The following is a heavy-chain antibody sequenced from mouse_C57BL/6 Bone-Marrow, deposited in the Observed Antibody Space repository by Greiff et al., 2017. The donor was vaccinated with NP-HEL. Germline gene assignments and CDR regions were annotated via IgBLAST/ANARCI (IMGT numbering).Heavy chain of an antibody. CDR1: GCTFTSYW. J-gene: IGHJ2*01. CDR3: ARWELPIGY. CDR2: IDPSDSYT. Sequence: QVQLKQPGAELVRPGTSVKLSCKASGCTFTSYWMHWVKQRPGQGLEWIGVIDPSDSYTNYNQKFKGKATLTVDTSSSTACMQLSSLTSEDSAVYYCARWELPIGYWGQGTTLTVSS. V-gene: IGHV1-59*01. D-gene: IGHD5-5*01.